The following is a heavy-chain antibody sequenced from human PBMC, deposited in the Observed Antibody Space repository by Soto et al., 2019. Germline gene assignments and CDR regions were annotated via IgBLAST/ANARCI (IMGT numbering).Heavy chain of an antibody. CDR2: IIPIFGTA. D-gene: IGHD1-26*01. CDR3: ARVGGRHSGGIDY. CDR1: GGTFSSYS. Sequence: QVQLVQSGAEVKKPGSSVKVSCKASGGTFSSYSINWVRQAPGQGLEWMGEIIPIFGTANYAQKIQGRVTVTADESPTPAYMALSRLRSEDSAVYYCARVGGRHSGGIDYWGQGTLVTVPS. V-gene: IGHV1-69*01. J-gene: IGHJ4*02.